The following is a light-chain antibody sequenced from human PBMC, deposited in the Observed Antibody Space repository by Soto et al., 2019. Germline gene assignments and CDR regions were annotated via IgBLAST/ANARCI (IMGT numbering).Light chain of an antibody. CDR1: QSVSSN. CDR3: QQYNNWPRGT. J-gene: IGKJ1*01. CDR2: GAS. V-gene: IGKV3-15*01. Sequence: EIVMTQSRSTLSVSPGSRPTLRCRASQSVSSNLAWYQQKPAQAPRLLXYGASTRATGIPARFSGSGSGTEFTPTISSLQSEDFAVYYCQQYNNWPRGTFGQGTKVDIK.